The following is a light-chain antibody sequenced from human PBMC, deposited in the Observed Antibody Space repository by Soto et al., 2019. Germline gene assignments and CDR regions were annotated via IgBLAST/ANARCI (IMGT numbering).Light chain of an antibody. V-gene: IGKV1-5*03. J-gene: IGKJ1*01. CDR1: QSINNW. Sequence: DIQMTQSPSTLSASVGDRVTITCRASQSINNWLAWYQQIPGKAPKVLIYKASSLESGVPSRFSGSGSGTEFTLTISSLQPDDFATYYCKQYNSYSWTFGQGTKVEVK. CDR3: KQYNSYSWT. CDR2: KAS.